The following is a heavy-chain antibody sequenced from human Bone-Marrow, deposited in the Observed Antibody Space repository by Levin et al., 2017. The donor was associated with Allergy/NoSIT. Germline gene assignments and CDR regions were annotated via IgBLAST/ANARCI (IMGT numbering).Heavy chain of an antibody. CDR1: GFTFSSYG. CDR2: IWYDGSNK. J-gene: IGHJ2*01. CDR3: ARDVVRGAIWYFDL. D-gene: IGHD3-10*02. V-gene: IGHV3-33*01. Sequence: LSLTCAASGFTFSSYGMHWVRQAPGKGLEWVAVIWYDGSNKYYADSVKGRFTISRDNSKNTLYLQMNSLRAEDTAVYYCARDVVRGAIWYFDLWGRGTLVTVSS.